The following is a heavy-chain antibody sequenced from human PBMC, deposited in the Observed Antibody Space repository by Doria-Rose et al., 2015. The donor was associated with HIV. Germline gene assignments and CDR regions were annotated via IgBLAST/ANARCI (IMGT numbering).Heavy chain of an antibody. D-gene: IGHD3-22*01. CDR1: GGSISSGDYY. V-gene: IGHV4-30-4*08. CDR2: ISYSGST. J-gene: IGHJ4*02. Sequence: SGPGLVKPSQTLSLTCTVSGGSISSGDYYWSWIRQPPGKGLEWIGYISYSGSTYYNPSLKSRVTISGDTSKNQFSLKLSSVTAAETALYYCAREMYYYESSGHYRVADHWGQGTLVTVSS. CDR3: AREMYYYESSGHYRVADH.